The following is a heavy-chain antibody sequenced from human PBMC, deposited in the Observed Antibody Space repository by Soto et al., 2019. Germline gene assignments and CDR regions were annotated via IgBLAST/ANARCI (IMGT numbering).Heavy chain of an antibody. Sequence: EVQLVESGGGLVKPGGSLRLSCAASGLTFSTYGMNWVRQAPGKGLEWVSSISSGGEYLDYADSVKGRLTISRDNAKNSLYLQLDSLRVEDMAVYCCAPDGAAGAGMGVWGEGTTVTVSS. CDR2: ISSGGEYL. CDR1: GLTFSTYG. D-gene: IGHD6-13*01. V-gene: IGHV3-21*01. CDR3: APDGAAGAGMGV. J-gene: IGHJ6*04.